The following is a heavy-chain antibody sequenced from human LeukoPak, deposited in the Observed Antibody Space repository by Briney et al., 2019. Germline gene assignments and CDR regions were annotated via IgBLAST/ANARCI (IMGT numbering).Heavy chain of an antibody. D-gene: IGHD3-22*01. J-gene: IGHJ3*02. CDR3: ASRDYYDSSGYYDAFDI. Sequence: PRGSLRLSCAASGFTVSSNYMSWVRQAPGRGLEWVSVIYSGGSTYYADSVKGRFTISRDNSKNTLYLQMNSLRAEDTAVYYCASRDYYDSSGYYDAFDIWGQGTMVTVSS. CDR2: IYSGGST. CDR1: GFTVSSNY. V-gene: IGHV3-66*01.